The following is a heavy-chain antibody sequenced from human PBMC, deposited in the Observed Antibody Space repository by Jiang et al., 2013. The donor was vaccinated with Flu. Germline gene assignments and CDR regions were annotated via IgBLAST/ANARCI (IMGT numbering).Heavy chain of an antibody. CDR3: ARGRTAMVSSPFDY. V-gene: IGHV1-69*06. Sequence: GAEVKKPGSSVKVSCKASGGTFSSYAISWVRQAPGQGLEWMGGIIPIFGTANYAQKFQGRVTITADKSTSTAYMELSSLRSEDTAVYYCARGRTAMVSSPFDYWGQGTLVTVSS. D-gene: IGHD5-18*01. CDR2: IIPIFGTA. J-gene: IGHJ4*02. CDR1: GGTFSSYA.